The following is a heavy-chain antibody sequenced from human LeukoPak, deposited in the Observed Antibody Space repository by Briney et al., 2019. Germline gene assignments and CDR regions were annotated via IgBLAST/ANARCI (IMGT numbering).Heavy chain of an antibody. D-gene: IGHD5-18*01. Sequence: GRSLRLSCAASGFTFSSYGMHWVRQAPGKGLEWVAVISYDGSNKYYADSVKGRFTISRDNSKNTLYLQMNSLRAEDMAVYYCAKQFSGYSYGQDYRGQGTLVTVSS. V-gene: IGHV3-30*18. CDR2: ISYDGSNK. CDR1: GFTFSSYG. CDR3: AKQFSGYSYGQDY. J-gene: IGHJ4*02.